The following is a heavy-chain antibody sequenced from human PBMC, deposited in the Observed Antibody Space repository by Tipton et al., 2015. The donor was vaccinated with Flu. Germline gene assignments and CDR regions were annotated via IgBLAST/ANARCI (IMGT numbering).Heavy chain of an antibody. V-gene: IGHV3-7*01. CDR3: ATRPASATYYAVFDF. CDR1: GFTFSSFW. D-gene: IGHD1-26*01. Sequence: SLRLSCAASGFTFSSFWMTWVRHVPGKGLEWVAHIKQDGSEKYYVDSLKGRFTISRDNAKNLLYLQMNSLRVDDTGIYYCATRPASATYYAVFDFWGPGTLVTVSS. CDR2: IKQDGSEK. J-gene: IGHJ4*02.